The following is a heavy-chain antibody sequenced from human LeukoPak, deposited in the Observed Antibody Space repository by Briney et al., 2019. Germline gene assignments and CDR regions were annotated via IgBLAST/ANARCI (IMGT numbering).Heavy chain of an antibody. CDR1: GGSISSGDYY. V-gene: IGHV4-30-4*01. CDR2: IYYSGST. J-gene: IGHJ5*02. Sequence: PSQTLSLTCTVSGGSISSGDYYWSWIRQPPGKGLEWIGYIYYSGSTYYNPSLKSRVTISVDTSKNQFSLKLSFVTAADTAVYYCARELVDTANWFDPWGQGTLVTVSS. D-gene: IGHD5-18*01. CDR3: ARELVDTANWFDP.